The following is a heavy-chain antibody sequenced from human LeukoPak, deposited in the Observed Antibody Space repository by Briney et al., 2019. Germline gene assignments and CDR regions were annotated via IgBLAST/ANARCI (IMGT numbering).Heavy chain of an antibody. CDR2: ISAYNGNT. D-gene: IGHD2-2*02. V-gene: IGHV1-18*01. CDR3: ARDEVYQLLYDDAFDI. J-gene: IGHJ3*02. CDR1: GYTFTSYG. Sequence: PLASVKVSCKASGYTFTSYGISWVRQAPGQGLEWMGWISAYNGNTNYAQKLQGRVTMTTDTSTSTAYMELRSLRSDDTAVYYCARDEVYQLLYDDAFDIWGQGTMVTVSS.